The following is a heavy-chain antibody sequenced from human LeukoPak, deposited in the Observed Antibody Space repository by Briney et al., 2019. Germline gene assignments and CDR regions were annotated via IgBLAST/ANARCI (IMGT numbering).Heavy chain of an antibody. CDR2: IYYSGST. V-gene: IGHV4-39*01. Sequence: SETLSLTCTVSGYSISSSYYWGWIRQPPGKGLEWIGSIYYSGSTYYNPSLKSRVTISVDTSKNQFSLKLSSVTAADTAVYYCARHLAGDIVVVPAAYMDVWGKGTTVTVSS. D-gene: IGHD2-2*01. CDR1: GYSISSSYY. CDR3: ARHLAGDIVVVPAAYMDV. J-gene: IGHJ6*03.